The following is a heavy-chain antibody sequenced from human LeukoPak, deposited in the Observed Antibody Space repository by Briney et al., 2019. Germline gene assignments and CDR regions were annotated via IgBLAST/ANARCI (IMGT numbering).Heavy chain of an antibody. CDR1: GFTFSSYA. J-gene: IGHJ6*03. CDR3: ARDDVSSTISPPYYMDV. CDR2: INWSGDSS. V-gene: IGHV3-20*04. D-gene: IGHD2-2*01. Sequence: GGSLRLSCAASGFTFSSYAMSWVRRVPGKGLEWVSGINWSGDSSSYADSVKGRFTVSRDNAQNSLYLQMNSLRAEDTALYFCARDDVSSTISPPYYMDVWGEGITVTVSS.